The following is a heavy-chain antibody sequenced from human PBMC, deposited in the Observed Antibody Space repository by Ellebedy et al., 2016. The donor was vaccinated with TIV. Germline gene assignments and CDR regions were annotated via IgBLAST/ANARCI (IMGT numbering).Heavy chain of an antibody. CDR3: ARYHMFGDKSIDS. CDR2: IDPSGGTT. Sequence: AASVKVSCKASGYTFTSYGISWVRQAPGQGLEWLGMIDPSGGTTHYAQTLRDRVTLTRDTSTSTGYMELSSLRSEDTAIYFCARYHMFGDKSIDSWGQGTLVTVSS. CDR1: GYTFTSYG. J-gene: IGHJ4*02. V-gene: IGHV1-46*04. D-gene: IGHD3-10*02.